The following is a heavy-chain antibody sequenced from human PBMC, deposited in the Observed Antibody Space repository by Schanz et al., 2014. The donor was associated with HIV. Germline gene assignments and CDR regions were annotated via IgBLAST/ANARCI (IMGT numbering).Heavy chain of an antibody. Sequence: QVQLQQWGAGLLKPSETLSLTCAVYGGSFSGYYWSWIRQSPGKGLEWIGEINHSGRTKYSPSLKGRVPISVDTSKSQFSLKLSSVTAADTAVYYCSRGAGGGDYYDSSDYPYCLDYWGQGTQVTVSS. V-gene: IGHV4-34*02. CDR2: INHSGRT. CDR3: SRGAGGGDYYDSSDYPYCLDY. CDR1: GGSFSGYY. J-gene: IGHJ4*02. D-gene: IGHD3-22*01.